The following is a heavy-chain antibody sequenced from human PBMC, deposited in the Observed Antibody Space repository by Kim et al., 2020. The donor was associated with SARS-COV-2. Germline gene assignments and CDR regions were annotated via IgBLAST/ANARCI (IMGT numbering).Heavy chain of an antibody. CDR1: GFTFSSYG. CDR2: ISYDGSNK. V-gene: IGHV3-30*18. J-gene: IGHJ2*01. CDR3: AKSSRRSSGWYGSWYFDL. Sequence: GGSLRLSCAASGFTFSSYGMHWVRQAPGKGLEWVAVISYDGSNKYYADSVKGRFTISRDNSKNTLYLQMNSLRAEDTAVYYCAKSSRRSSGWYGSWYFDLWGRGTLVTVSS. D-gene: IGHD6-19*01.